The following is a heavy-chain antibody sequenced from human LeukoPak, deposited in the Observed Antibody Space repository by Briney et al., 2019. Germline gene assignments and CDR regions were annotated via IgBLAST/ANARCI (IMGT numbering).Heavy chain of an antibody. J-gene: IGHJ4*02. Sequence: GGSLRLSCAASGFTFSSYAMSWVRQAPGKGLEWVSGISGSGTSTYYADSVKGRFTISRDNSKNTMSLQTNSLRAEDTALYYCARGKGIAVSSFDSWGQGTLVTVSS. D-gene: IGHD6-19*01. CDR3: ARGKGIAVSSFDS. V-gene: IGHV3-23*01. CDR2: ISGSGTST. CDR1: GFTFSSYA.